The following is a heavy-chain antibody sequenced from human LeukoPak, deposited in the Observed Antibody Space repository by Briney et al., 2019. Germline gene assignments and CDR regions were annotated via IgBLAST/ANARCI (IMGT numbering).Heavy chain of an antibody. V-gene: IGHV3-21*01. CDR3: AREGHYYDSSGYYPFGY. CDR1: GFTFSSYS. D-gene: IGHD3-22*01. Sequence: GSLRLSCAASGFTFSSYSMNWVRQAPGKGLEWVSSISSSSSYIYYADSVEGRFTISRDNAKNSLYLQMNSLRAEDTAVYYCAREGHYYDSSGYYPFGYWGQGTLVTVSS. J-gene: IGHJ4*02. CDR2: ISSSSSYI.